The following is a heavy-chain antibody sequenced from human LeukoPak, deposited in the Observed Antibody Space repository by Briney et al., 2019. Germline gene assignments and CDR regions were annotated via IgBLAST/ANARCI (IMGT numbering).Heavy chain of an antibody. D-gene: IGHD2-21*02. CDR3: ARGRVVTAISYYFDY. J-gene: IGHJ4*02. Sequence: SETLSLTCAVYGGSFSGYYWSWIRQPPGKGLEWIGEINHSGSTNYNPSLKSRVTISVDTSKNQFSLKLSPVTAADTAVYYCARGRVVTAISYYFDYWGQGTLVTVSS. CDR1: GGSFSGYY. V-gene: IGHV4-34*01. CDR2: INHSGST.